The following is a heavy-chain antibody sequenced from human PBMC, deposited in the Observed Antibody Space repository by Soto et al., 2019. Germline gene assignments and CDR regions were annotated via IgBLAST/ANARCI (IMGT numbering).Heavy chain of an antibody. J-gene: IGHJ4*02. D-gene: IGHD3-22*01. Sequence: SGESLKISCKGSEYSFTTYWIGWVRQTPGKGLECLGIIYPGDSETRYSPSFQGQVTISADKSISTTYLQWSSLKASDSAIYYCARHGANYYDSRYPEDWGQGTRVTVSS. CDR3: ARHGANYYDSRYPED. CDR2: IYPGDSET. CDR1: EYSFTTYW. V-gene: IGHV5-51*01.